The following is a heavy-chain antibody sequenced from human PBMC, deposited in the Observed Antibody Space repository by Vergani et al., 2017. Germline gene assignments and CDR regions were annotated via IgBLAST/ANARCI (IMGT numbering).Heavy chain of an antibody. CDR1: GFTFSSYW. Sequence: EVQLVESGGGLVQPGGSLRLSCAASGFTFSSYWMHWVRQAPGKGLVWVSRINSDGSSTRYSDSVKGRFTISRDNAKNTLYLQMNSLRAEDTAVYYCARGLLQCSSTSCYYYWGQGTLVTVSS. CDR3: ARGLLQCSSTSCYYY. V-gene: IGHV3-74*01. CDR2: INSDGSST. D-gene: IGHD2-2*01. J-gene: IGHJ4*02.